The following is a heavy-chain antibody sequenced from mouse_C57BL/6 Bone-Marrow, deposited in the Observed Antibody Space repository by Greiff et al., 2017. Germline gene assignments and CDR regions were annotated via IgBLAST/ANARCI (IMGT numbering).Heavy chain of an antibody. CDR3: ARYGYDGFAY. D-gene: IGHD2-2*01. V-gene: IGHV14-4*01. Sequence: VQLQQSGAELVRPGASVKLSCTASGFNIKDDYMHWVKQRPEQGLEWIGWIDPENGDTEYASKFQGKATITADTSSNTAYLQLSSLTSEDSAVYFCARYGYDGFAYWGQGTLVTVSA. CDR1: GFNIKDDY. CDR2: IDPENGDT. J-gene: IGHJ3*01.